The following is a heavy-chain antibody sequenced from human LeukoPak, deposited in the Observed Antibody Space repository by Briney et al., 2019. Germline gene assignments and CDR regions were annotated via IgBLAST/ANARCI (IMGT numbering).Heavy chain of an antibody. CDR1: GYTFTSYD. Sequence: ASVKVSCTSSGYTFTSYDINWVRQATGQGLGWMRWMNPNSGNTGYAQKFQGRVTMTRNTSIGTAYMELSSLRSEDTAVYYCARSDGSIDYWGQGTLVTVSS. V-gene: IGHV1-8*01. CDR3: ARSDGSIDY. J-gene: IGHJ4*02. CDR2: MNPNSGNT.